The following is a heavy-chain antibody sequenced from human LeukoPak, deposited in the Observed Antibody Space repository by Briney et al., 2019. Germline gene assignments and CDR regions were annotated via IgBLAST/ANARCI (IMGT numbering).Heavy chain of an antibody. CDR1: GGSFSGYY. J-gene: IGHJ4*02. V-gene: IGHV4-34*01. CDR3: ARGSEAVAQY. CDR2: INHSGST. D-gene: IGHD6-19*01. Sequence: PSETLSLTCAVYGGSFSGYYWSWIRQPPGKGLEWIGEINHSGSTNYNPSLKSRVTISVDTPKNQFSLKLSSVTAADTAVYYCARGSEAVAQYWGQGTLVTVSS.